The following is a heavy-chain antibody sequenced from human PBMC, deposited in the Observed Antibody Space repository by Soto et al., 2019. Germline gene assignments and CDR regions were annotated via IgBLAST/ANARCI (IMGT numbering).Heavy chain of an antibody. D-gene: IGHD3-3*01. CDR2: INSGNGDT. V-gene: IGHV1-3*01. Sequence: VHFVLSGAEVKKPRASVTISCKASGYSFRDYSVHWVRQAPGQRFEWMGWINSGNGDTKYAQNLQVRVTISSDTSASTAYIELSSLTSEDTAVYYCARDSCFGATCGDDAFDVWGQGTMVTVSP. J-gene: IGHJ3*01. CDR3: ARDSCFGATCGDDAFDV. CDR1: GYSFRDYS.